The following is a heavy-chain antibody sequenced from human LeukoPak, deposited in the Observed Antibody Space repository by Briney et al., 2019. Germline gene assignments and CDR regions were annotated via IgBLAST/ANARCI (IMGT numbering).Heavy chain of an antibody. CDR3: ASGPSSGSYGDDY. D-gene: IGHD3-10*01. Sequence: ASVKVSCKASGYTFTNYYTHWVRQAPGQGLEWMGGIIPIFGTANYAQKFQGRVTITADKSTSTAYMELSSLRSEDTAVYYCASGPSSGSYGDDYWGQGTLVTVSS. CDR2: IIPIFGTA. V-gene: IGHV1-69*06. CDR1: GYTFTNYY. J-gene: IGHJ4*02.